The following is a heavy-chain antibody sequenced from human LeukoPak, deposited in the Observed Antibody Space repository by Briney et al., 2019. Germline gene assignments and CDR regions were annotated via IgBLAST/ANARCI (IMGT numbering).Heavy chain of an antibody. CDR1: GFTFSSYA. CDR3: VRGLGRFDY. J-gene: IGHJ4*02. Sequence: GGFLRLSCAASGFTFSSYAMSWVRQAPGKGLEWVSSISSSGDSTYYADSVKGRFTISRDNSRNTLYLQMNSLRAEDTAFYYCVRGLGRFDYWGQGTLVTVSS. CDR2: ISSSGDST. V-gene: IGHV3-23*01. D-gene: IGHD3-10*01.